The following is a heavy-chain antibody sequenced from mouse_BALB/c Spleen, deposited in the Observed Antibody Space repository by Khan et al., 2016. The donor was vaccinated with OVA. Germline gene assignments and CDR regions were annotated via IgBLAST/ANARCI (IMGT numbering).Heavy chain of an antibody. CDR3: TRDRIDY. J-gene: IGHJ2*01. V-gene: IGHV1-7*01. Sequence: QVQLKQSGAELAQPGASVKMSCKASGYTFTTYWMHWVKQRPGPGLEWIGYITPTSGYTDSTAKFKDRATLSADKSSSTAYMQLSSLTSEDSAVDYWTRDRIDYWGQGTTLTVSA. CDR1: GYTFTTYW. CDR2: ITPTSGYT.